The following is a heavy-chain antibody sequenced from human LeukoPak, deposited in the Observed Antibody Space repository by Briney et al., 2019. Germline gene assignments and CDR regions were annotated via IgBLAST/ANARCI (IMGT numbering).Heavy chain of an antibody. CDR1: GFTFDDYA. V-gene: IGHV3-9*01. J-gene: IGHJ3*02. Sequence: PGGSLRLSCAASGFTFDDYAMHWVRQAPGKGLEWVSGISWNSGSIGYADSVKGRFTISRDNAKNSLYLQMNSLRAEDTALYYCAKLYYYDSSGYSDAFDIWGQGTMVTVSS. CDR2: ISWNSGSI. CDR3: AKLYYYDSSGYSDAFDI. D-gene: IGHD3-22*01.